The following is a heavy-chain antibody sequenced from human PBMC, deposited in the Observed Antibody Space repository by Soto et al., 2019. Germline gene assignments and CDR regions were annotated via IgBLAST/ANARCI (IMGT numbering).Heavy chain of an antibody. CDR3: ARVGNYLGYY. D-gene: IGHD3-10*01. J-gene: IGHJ4*02. V-gene: IGHV4-30-2*01. CDR2: MYHSGST. CDR1: GGSISSGGYS. Sequence: SETLSLTCAVSGGSISSGGYSWSWIRQPPGKGLEWIGYMYHSGSTYYNPSLKSRVTISIDRSKNQFSLKLSSVTAADTAMYYCARVGNYLGYYWGQGILVTV.